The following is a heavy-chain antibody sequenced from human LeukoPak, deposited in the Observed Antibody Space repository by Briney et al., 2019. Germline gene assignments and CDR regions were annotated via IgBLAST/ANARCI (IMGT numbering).Heavy chain of an antibody. J-gene: IGHJ4*02. CDR3: ARETPEYD. D-gene: IGHD1-14*01. Sequence: PGGSLRLSWAASAITFSSYSMNWVRQAPGKRLEWVSSISSSSSTIYYAVSVKGRFTISRDHAKNPLSQQTNSLRDEDTAVYYCARETPEYDWGQGTLVTVSS. CDR1: AITFSSYS. V-gene: IGHV3-48*02. CDR2: ISSSSSTI.